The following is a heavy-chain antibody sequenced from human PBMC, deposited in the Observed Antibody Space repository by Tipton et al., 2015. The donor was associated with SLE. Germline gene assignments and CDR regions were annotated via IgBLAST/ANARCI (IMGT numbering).Heavy chain of an antibody. J-gene: IGHJ4*02. V-gene: IGHV4-38-2*02. CDR2: FYHSGST. D-gene: IGHD2-21*01. CDR1: GHSISSGYY. CDR3: DVNVVVKVQVDY. Sequence: TLSLTCNVSGHSISSGYYWGWIRQFPVKGLEWIGSFYHSGSTYYNPSLKSRVTISVDTSKNQFSLELTSVTAAVTAVYYCDVNVVVKVQVDYWGPGALVTVSS.